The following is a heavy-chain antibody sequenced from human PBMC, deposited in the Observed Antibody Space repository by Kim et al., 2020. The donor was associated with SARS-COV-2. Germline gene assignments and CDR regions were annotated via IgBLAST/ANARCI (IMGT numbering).Heavy chain of an antibody. V-gene: IGHV4-31*03. D-gene: IGHD2-21*02. CDR3: ARVHCGGDCYPPAGYFDY. CDR1: GDSISSGDYY. Sequence: SETLSLTCTVSGDSISSGDYYWSWIRQHPGKGLEWIGYIYYSGTTYYNPSLESRVSISVDTSKNQFSLKLSSVTDADTAVYYCARVHCGGDCYPPAGYFDYWGQGTLVTVSS. J-gene: IGHJ4*02. CDR2: IYYSGTT.